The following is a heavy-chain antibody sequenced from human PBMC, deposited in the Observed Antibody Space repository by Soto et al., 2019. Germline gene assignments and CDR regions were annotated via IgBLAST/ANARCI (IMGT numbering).Heavy chain of an antibody. Sequence: PSETLSLTCAVYGGSFSGYYWSWIRQPPGKGLEWIGEINHSGSTNYNPSLKSRVTISVDTSKNQFSLKLSSVTAADTAVYYCASRRIVGAAKGYYFDYWGQGTLVTVSS. CDR1: GGSFSGYY. CDR3: ASRRIVGAAKGYYFDY. V-gene: IGHV4-34*01. CDR2: INHSGST. D-gene: IGHD1-26*01. J-gene: IGHJ4*02.